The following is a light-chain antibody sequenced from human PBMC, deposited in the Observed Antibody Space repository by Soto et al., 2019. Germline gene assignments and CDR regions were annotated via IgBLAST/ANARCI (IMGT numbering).Light chain of an antibody. V-gene: IGKV4-1*01. Sequence: DIVMTQSPDSLAVSLGERATINCKSSQSVLYSSNNRDSLAWYQQKPGLPPKLLIYRASIRASGVPDRFSGGGSGTDFTLTISCLQAEDVAVYYCQQYYSTMYTFGQGTKLEIK. CDR2: RAS. CDR3: QQYYSTMYT. J-gene: IGKJ2*01. CDR1: QSVLYSSNNRDS.